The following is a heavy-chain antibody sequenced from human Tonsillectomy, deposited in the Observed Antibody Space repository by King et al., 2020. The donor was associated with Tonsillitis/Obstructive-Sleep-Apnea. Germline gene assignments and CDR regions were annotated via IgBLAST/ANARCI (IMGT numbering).Heavy chain of an antibody. CDR2: ISGNGGST. J-gene: IGHJ3*02. CDR3: AKDRRIGYSGSYLYAFDI. CDR1: GFTFSSYA. D-gene: IGHD1-26*01. V-gene: IGHV3-23*04. Sequence: VQLVESGGGLVQPGGSLRLSCAASGFTFSSYAMSWVRQAPGKGLEWVSAISGNGGSTYYADSVKGRFTISRDNSKNTLYLQMNSLRAEDTAVYFCAKDRRIGYSGSYLYAFDIWGQGTMVTVSS.